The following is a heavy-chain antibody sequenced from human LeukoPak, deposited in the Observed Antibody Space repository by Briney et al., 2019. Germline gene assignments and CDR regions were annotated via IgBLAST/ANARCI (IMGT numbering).Heavy chain of an antibody. Sequence: GRSLRLSCAASGFTFSHYAMHWVRQAPGTGLEWVAVVSYDGTNEYYADSVKGRFTISRDNSKNTLYLQMNSLRVEDTAVYYCARGPTGTTDYWGQGTLVTVSS. CDR3: ARGPTGTTDY. D-gene: IGHD1-1*01. CDR2: VSYDGTNE. J-gene: IGHJ4*02. V-gene: IGHV3-30-3*01. CDR1: GFTFSHYA.